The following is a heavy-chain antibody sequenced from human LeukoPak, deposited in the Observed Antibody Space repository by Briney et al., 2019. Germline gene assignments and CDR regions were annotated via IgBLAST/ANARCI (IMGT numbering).Heavy chain of an antibody. CDR1: GGSISGYY. D-gene: IGHD3-22*01. Sequence: SETLSLTCTVSGGSISGYYWSWIRQPPGKGLEWIGYIYYSGSANYNPSLKSRLTISVDTSKKQFSLKLSSVTAADTAVYYCAAYYYDSSGYPRFDYWGQGTLVTVSS. J-gene: IGHJ4*02. CDR3: AAYYYDSSGYPRFDY. V-gene: IGHV4-59*01. CDR2: IYYSGSA.